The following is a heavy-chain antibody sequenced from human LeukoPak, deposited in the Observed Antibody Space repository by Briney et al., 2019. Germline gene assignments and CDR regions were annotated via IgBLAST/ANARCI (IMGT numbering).Heavy chain of an antibody. CDR1: GGSFSGYY. CDR2: INHSGST. D-gene: IGHD3-10*01. Sequence: PSETLSLTCAVYGGSFSGYYWSWIRQPPGKGLEWIGEINHSGSTNYNPSLKSRVTISVDTSKNQFSLKLSSVTAADTAVYYCARGPGYYGSGSYYSYYYYYYMDVWGKGTTVTVSS. CDR3: ARGPGYYGSGSYYSYYYYYYMDV. V-gene: IGHV4-34*01. J-gene: IGHJ6*03.